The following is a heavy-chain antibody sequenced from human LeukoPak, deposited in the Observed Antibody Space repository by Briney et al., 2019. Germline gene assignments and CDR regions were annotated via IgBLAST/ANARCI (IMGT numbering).Heavy chain of an antibody. D-gene: IGHD6-13*01. V-gene: IGHV3-66*01. CDR1: GFTVSSNY. CDR3: ARDPPPPSIAAAGTGDY. J-gene: IGHJ4*02. Sequence: GGSLRLSCAASGFTVSSNYMSWVRQAPGKGLEWVSVIYSGGSTYYADSVKGRFTISRDNSKNTLYLQMNSLRAEDTAVYYCARDPPPPSIAAAGTGDYWGQGTLVTVSS. CDR2: IYSGGST.